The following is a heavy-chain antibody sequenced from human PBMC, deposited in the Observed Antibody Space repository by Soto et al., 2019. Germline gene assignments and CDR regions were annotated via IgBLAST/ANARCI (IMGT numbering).Heavy chain of an antibody. Sequence: SESLSLTCAVSGGSISSGGYSWSWIRQPPGKGLEWIGYIYHSGSTYYNPSLKSRVTISVDRSKNQFSLKLSSVTAADTAVYYCARGGPIFDYWGQGTLVTSPQ. CDR3: ARGGPIFDY. J-gene: IGHJ4*02. D-gene: IGHD5-12*01. CDR2: IYHSGST. CDR1: GGSISSGGYS. V-gene: IGHV4-30-2*01.